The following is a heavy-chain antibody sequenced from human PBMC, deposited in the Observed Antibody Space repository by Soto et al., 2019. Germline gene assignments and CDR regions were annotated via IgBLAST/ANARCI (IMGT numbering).Heavy chain of an antibody. J-gene: IGHJ4*02. D-gene: IGHD2-2*01. V-gene: IGHV3-33*01. CDR2: VWYDGTDK. Sequence: GWSLRLSCAASVFPFSTYAMHWVRQAPGKGLEWVAVVWYDGTDKNYADSVKGRFTISRDNSKSTLYLQMDHLRVEDTGVYHCARTDCSSSDCPRDLVGAVTMDYWGQGTPVTVSS. CDR1: VFPFSTYA. CDR3: ARTDCSSSDCPRDLVGAVTMDY.